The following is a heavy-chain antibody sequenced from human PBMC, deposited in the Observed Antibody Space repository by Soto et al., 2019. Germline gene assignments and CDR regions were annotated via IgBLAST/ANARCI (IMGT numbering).Heavy chain of an antibody. Sequence: VASVKVSCKASGGTFSSYAISWVRQAPGQGLEWMGGIIPIFGTANYAQKFQGRVTITADESTSTAYMELSSLRSEDTAVYYCARGQLAAGRKYYYYYYGMDVWGQGTTVTVSS. V-gene: IGHV1-69*13. D-gene: IGHD6-13*01. J-gene: IGHJ6*02. CDR2: IIPIFGTA. CDR1: GGTFSSYA. CDR3: ARGQLAAGRKYYYYYYGMDV.